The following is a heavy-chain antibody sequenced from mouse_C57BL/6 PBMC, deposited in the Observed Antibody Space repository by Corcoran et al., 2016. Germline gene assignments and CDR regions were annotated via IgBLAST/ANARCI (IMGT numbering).Heavy chain of an antibody. J-gene: IGHJ3*01. CDR2: IYPRSGNT. CDR1: GYTFTSYG. V-gene: IGHV1-81*01. Sequence: QVQLQQSGAELARPGASVKLSCKASGYTFTSYGISWVKQRTGQGLEWIGEIYPRSGNTYYNEKFKGKATLTADKSSSTAYMELRSLTSEDSAVYFCAREHYGSSSWFAYWGQGTLVTVSA. D-gene: IGHD1-1*01. CDR3: AREHYGSSSWFAY.